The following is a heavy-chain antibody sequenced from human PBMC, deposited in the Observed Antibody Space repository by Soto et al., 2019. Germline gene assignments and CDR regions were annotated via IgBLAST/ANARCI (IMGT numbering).Heavy chain of an antibody. CDR2: ISPNSGAT. CDR1: GYTFTSYG. V-gene: IGHV1-18*01. Sequence: QVQLVQSEGELRQPGASVTVSFRASGYTFTSYGIIWVRQAPGQGLERMGYISPNSGATAYAQNLQGRLTLTTDTSTSKAYMELRNLSSDDPAIYYCVSEMWTRSGPQTFFDYWGLGALVTVSS. D-gene: IGHD6-25*01. CDR3: VSEMWTRSGPQTFFDY. J-gene: IGHJ4*02.